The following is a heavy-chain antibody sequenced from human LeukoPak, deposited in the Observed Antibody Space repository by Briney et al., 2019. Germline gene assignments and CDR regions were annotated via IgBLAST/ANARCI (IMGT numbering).Heavy chain of an antibody. CDR3: ARDRNSSSWFGGY. D-gene: IGHD6-13*01. CDR2: IKQDGSKK. V-gene: IGHV3-7*01. J-gene: IGHJ4*02. CDR1: GFTFSSHA. Sequence: GGSLRLSCGASGFTFSSHAMTWVRQAPGKELEWVANIKQDGSKKSYVDSVKGRFTISRDNAKNSLYLQMNSLRAEDTAVYYCARDRNSSSWFGGYWGQGTLVTVSS.